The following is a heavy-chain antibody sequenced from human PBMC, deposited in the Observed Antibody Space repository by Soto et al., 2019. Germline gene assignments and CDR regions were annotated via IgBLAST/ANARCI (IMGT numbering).Heavy chain of an antibody. CDR1: GGSISSSNW. V-gene: IGHV4-4*02. CDR3: ARRSSWLLEWYGMDV. J-gene: IGHJ6*02. D-gene: IGHD6-13*01. Sequence: QVQLQESGPGLVKPSGTLSLTCAVSGGSISSSNWWSWVRQPPGKGLEWIGEIYHSGSTNYNPSLKSRVTISVDNSNNQFSLKLSSVTAADTAVYYCARRSSWLLEWYGMDVWGQGTTVTVSS. CDR2: IYHSGST.